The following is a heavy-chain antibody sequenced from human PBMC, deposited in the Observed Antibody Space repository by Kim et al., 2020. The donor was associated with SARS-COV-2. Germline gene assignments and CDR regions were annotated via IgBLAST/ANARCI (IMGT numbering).Heavy chain of an antibody. CDR3: ARVSSDYGSGSFDY. D-gene: IGHD3-10*01. Sequence: NPSLKWRVTKPVAKSKNQFSLKLSSVTAADTAVYYCARVSSDYGSGSFDYWGQGTLVTVSS. J-gene: IGHJ4*02. V-gene: IGHV4-59*01.